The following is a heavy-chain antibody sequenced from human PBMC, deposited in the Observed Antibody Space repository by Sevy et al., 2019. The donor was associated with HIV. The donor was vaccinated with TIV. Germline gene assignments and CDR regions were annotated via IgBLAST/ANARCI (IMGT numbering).Heavy chain of an antibody. CDR2: IYHSGST. Sequence: GSLRLSCAVSGYSISSGYYWGWIRQPPGKGLEWIGSIYHSGSTYYNPSLKSRVTISVDTSKNQFSLKLSSVTAADTAVYYCARQEEKWGGPFDIWGQGTMVTVSS. V-gene: IGHV4-38-2*01. CDR1: GYSISSGYY. D-gene: IGHD1-26*01. CDR3: ARQEEKWGGPFDI. J-gene: IGHJ3*02.